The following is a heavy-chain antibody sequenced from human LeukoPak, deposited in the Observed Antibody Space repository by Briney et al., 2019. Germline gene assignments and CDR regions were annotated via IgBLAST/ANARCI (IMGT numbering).Heavy chain of an antibody. J-gene: IGHJ4*02. CDR1: GFTFSSYA. Sequence: GGSLRLPCAASGFTFSSYAMNWVRQAPGKGLEWVSDISGSGGSTYYADSVKGRFTISRDNSKNTLYLQMNSLRVDDTAVYYCAKDAGTIVRRREIDYWGQGTLVTVSS. V-gene: IGHV3-23*01. CDR2: ISGSGGST. CDR3: AKDAGTIVRRREIDY. D-gene: IGHD3-10*01.